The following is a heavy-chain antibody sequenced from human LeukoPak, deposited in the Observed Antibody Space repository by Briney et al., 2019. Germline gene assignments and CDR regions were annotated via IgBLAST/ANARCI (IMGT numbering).Heavy chain of an antibody. CDR2: ISSSGNTT. Sequence: GGSLRLSCAASGFTFSDNYMSWIRQAPGKGLEWVSYISSSGNTTKNADSVKGRFTLTRDNAKNSLYLQMNSLRAEDTAIYYCARGIDIWGQGTMVTVSS. J-gene: IGHJ3*02. CDR1: GFTFSDNY. CDR3: ARGIDI. V-gene: IGHV3-11*04.